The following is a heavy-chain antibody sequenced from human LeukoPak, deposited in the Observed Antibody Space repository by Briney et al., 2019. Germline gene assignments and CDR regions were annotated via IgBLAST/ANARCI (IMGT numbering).Heavy chain of an antibody. J-gene: IGHJ4*02. Sequence: SETLSLTCAVYGGSFSGYYWSWIRQPPGKGLEWIGEINHSGSTNYNPSLKSRVTISVDTSKNQFSLKLSSVTAADTAVYYCARGAGKIRVFDYWGQGTLVTVSS. D-gene: IGHD3-10*01. CDR3: ARGAGKIRVFDY. V-gene: IGHV4-34*01. CDR2: INHSGST. CDR1: GGSFSGYY.